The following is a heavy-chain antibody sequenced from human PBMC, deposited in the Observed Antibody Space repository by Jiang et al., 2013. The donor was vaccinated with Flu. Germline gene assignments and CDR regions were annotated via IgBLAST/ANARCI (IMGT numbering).Heavy chain of an antibody. CDR1: GGSISSSSYY. J-gene: IGHJ6*02. CDR2: IYYSGST. Sequence: SLTCTVSGGSISSSSYYWGWIRQPPGKGLEWIGSIYYSGSTYYNPSLKSRVTISVDTSKNQFSLKLSSVTAADTAVYYCARHRSGSYYYGMDVWGQGTTVTVSS. CDR3: ARHRSGSYYYGMDV. D-gene: IGHD1-26*01. V-gene: IGHV4-39*01.